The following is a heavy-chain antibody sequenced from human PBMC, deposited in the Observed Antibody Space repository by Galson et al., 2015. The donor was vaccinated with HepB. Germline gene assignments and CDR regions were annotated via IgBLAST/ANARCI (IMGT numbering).Heavy chain of an antibody. Sequence: SLRLSCAGSGFTFETYSMNWVRQAPGKGLEWVAYISSESNNIYHADSVTGRLSISGDNARNSLYLQMNSLRVEDTAIYYCARAEYSYGPMYYFDHWGQGALVTVSS. J-gene: IGHJ4*02. CDR3: ARAEYSYGPMYYFDH. CDR1: GFTFETYS. CDR2: ISSESNNI. D-gene: IGHD5-18*01. V-gene: IGHV3-48*01.